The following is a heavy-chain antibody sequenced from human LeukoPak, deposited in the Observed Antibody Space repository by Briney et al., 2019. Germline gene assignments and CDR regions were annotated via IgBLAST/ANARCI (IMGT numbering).Heavy chain of an antibody. CDR3: ARGPGYDYVWGSYLYAPFDY. V-gene: IGHV4-59*01. J-gene: IGHJ4*02. Sequence: SETLSLTCTVSGGSISSYYWSWIRQPPGKGLEWIGYIYYSGSTNYNPSLKSRVTISVDTSKNQFSLKLSSVTAADTAVYYRARGPGYDYVWGSYLYAPFDYWGQGTLVTVSS. CDR1: GGSISSYY. CDR2: IYYSGST. D-gene: IGHD3-16*02.